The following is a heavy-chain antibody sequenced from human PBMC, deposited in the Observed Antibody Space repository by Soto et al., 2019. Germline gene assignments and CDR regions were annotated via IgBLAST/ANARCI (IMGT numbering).Heavy chain of an antibody. CDR3: ARSAGITIFGVVIEYGMDV. V-gene: IGHV1-3*01. D-gene: IGHD3-3*01. J-gene: IGHJ6*02. Sequence: ASVKVSCKASGYTFTSYAMHWVRQAPGQRLEWMGWINAGNGNTKYSQKFQGRVTITRDTSASTAYMELSSLRPEDTAVYYCARSAGITIFGVVIEYGMDVWGQGTTVTVSS. CDR1: GYTFTSYA. CDR2: INAGNGNT.